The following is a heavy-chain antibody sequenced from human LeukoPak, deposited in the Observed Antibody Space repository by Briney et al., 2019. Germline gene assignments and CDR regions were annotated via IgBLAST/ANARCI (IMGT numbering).Heavy chain of an antibody. D-gene: IGHD2-2*01. CDR1: GGSISSGGYY. CDR2: IYHSGST. V-gene: IGHV4-30-2*01. Sequence: PSETLSLTCTASGGSISSGGYYWSWIRQPPGKGLEWIGYIYHSGSTYYNPSLKSRVTISVDRSKNQFSLKLSSVTAADTAVYYCARGIVVPGLQPPNWFDPWGQGTLVTVSS. J-gene: IGHJ5*02. CDR3: ARGIVVPGLQPPNWFDP.